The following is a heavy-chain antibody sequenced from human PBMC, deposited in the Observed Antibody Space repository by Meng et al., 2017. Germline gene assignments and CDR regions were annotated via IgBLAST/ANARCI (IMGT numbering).Heavy chain of an antibody. CDR3: ARDEDISAAGKLFGDY. CDR1: GYNFPDYY. CDR2: INPKSGDT. D-gene: IGHD6-25*01. Sequence: ASVKVSCKPSGYNFPDYYIHWVRRAPGQGLKWMGRINPKSGDTHYAQKFQARVTMTGDTSISTAYMELSGLRSDDTAMYYCARDEDISAAGKLFGDYWGQGTLVTGAS. V-gene: IGHV1-2*06. J-gene: IGHJ4*02.